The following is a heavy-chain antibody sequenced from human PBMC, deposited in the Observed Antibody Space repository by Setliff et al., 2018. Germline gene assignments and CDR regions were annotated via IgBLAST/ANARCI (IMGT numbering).Heavy chain of an antibody. CDR3: ARDVFPYHYEGAFDI. Sequence: EASVKVSCKASGYTFTSHYMHWVRQAPGLGLEWMGTINPSSGRTSYAQKFQGRVTMTRDTSTSTVYRDMSSLRSEGTAVYYCARDVFPYHYEGAFDIWGQGTMVTVSS. V-gene: IGHV1-46*01. D-gene: IGHD3-22*01. J-gene: IGHJ3*02. CDR2: INPSSGRT. CDR1: GYTFTSHY.